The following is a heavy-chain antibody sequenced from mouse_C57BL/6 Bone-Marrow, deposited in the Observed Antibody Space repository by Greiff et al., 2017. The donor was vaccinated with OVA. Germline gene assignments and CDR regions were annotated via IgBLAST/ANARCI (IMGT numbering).Heavy chain of an antibody. CDR1: GYAFTNYL. CDR3: ARHGSNYWYFDV. D-gene: IGHD1-1*01. J-gene: IGHJ1*03. Sequence: VQLQQSGAELVRPGTSVKVSCKASGYAFTNYLIEWVKQRPGQGLEWIGVINPGSGGTNYNEKFKGKATLTADKSSSTAYMQLSSLTSEDSAVYFCARHGSNYWYFDVWGTGTTVTVSS. CDR2: INPGSGGT. V-gene: IGHV1-54*01.